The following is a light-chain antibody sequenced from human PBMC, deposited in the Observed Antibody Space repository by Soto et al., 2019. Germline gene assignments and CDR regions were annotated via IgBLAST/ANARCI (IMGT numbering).Light chain of an antibody. CDR2: GNS. CDR3: QSYDSSLSGSV. V-gene: IGLV1-40*01. J-gene: IGLJ2*01. CDR1: SSNIGAGYD. Sequence: QSVLTQPPSVSGAPGQRVTISFTGSSSNIGAGYDVHWYQQLPGTAPKLLIYGNSNRPSGVPDRFSGSKSGTSASLAITGLQAEDEADYFFQSYDSSLSGSVFGGGTKLTVL.